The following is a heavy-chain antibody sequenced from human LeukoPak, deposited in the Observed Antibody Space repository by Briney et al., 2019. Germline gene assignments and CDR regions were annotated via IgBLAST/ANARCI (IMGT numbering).Heavy chain of an antibody. CDR3: ARGNIVVLPAARVWFDP. V-gene: IGHV4-34*01. CDR2: INHSGST. CDR1: GGSFSGYY. Sequence: PSETLSLTCAVYGGSFSGYYWSWIRQPPGKGLEWIGEINHSGSTNYNPSLKSRVTISVDTSKKQFSLKLSSVTAADTAVYYCARGNIVVLPAARVWFDPWGQGTLVTVSS. D-gene: IGHD2-2*01. J-gene: IGHJ5*02.